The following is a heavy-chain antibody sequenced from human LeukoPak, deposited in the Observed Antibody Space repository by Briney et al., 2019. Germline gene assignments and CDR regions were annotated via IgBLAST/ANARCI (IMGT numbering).Heavy chain of an antibody. CDR3: ARIIITGPPWGMDV. J-gene: IGHJ6*01. CDR1: GFTFSTYS. V-gene: IGHV3-21*01. Sequence: GGSLRLSCAASGFTFSTYSMNWVRQAPGKGLEWVSAISSSSSYIYYADSVKGRFTISRDNAKNSLYLQMNSLRAEDTAVYYCARIIITGPPWGMDVWGKGTTVTVSS. D-gene: IGHD1-20*01. CDR2: ISSSSSYI.